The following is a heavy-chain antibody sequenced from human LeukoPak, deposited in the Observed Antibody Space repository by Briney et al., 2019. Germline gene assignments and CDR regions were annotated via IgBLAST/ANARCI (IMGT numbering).Heavy chain of an antibody. Sequence: GASVKVSCKASGGTFSSYAISWVRQAPGQGLEWMGGIIPIFGTANYAQKFQGRVTITADESTSTAYMELSSLRSEDAAVYYCARVRYYDSSSYYRNYYYYYGMDVWGQGTTVTVSS. CDR3: ARVRYYDSSSYYRNYYYYYGMDV. CDR1: GGTFSSYA. J-gene: IGHJ6*02. CDR2: IIPIFGTA. V-gene: IGHV1-69*13. D-gene: IGHD3-22*01.